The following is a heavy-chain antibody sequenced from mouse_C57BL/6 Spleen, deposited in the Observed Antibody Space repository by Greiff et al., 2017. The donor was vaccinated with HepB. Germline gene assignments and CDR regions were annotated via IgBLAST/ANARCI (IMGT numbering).Heavy chain of an antibody. V-gene: IGHV3-6*01. Sequence: VQLKESGPGLVKPSQSLSLTCSVTGYSITSGYYWNWIRQFPGNKLEWMGYISYDGSNNYNPSLKNRISITRDTSKNQFFLKLNSVTTEDTATYYCARVGNLDYYFDYWGQGTTLTVSS. CDR3: ARVGNLDYYFDY. J-gene: IGHJ2*01. CDR2: ISYDGSN. CDR1: GYSITSGYY.